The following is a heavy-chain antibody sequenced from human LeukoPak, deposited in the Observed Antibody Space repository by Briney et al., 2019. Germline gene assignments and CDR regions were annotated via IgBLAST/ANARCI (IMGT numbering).Heavy chain of an antibody. Sequence: GGSLRLSCAASGFTFSSYAMHWVRQAPGKGLEYVSAISSNGGSTYYANSVKGRFTISRDNSKNTLYLQMGSLRAEDMAVYYCARALGGEIYYYYYMDVWGKGTTVTVSS. CDR1: GFTFSSYA. D-gene: IGHD4-17*01. CDR3: ARALGGEIYYYYYMDV. V-gene: IGHV3-64*01. CDR2: ISSNGGST. J-gene: IGHJ6*03.